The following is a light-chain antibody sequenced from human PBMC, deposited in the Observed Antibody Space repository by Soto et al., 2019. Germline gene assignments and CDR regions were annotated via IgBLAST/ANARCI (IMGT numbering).Light chain of an antibody. CDR3: TSYTSSTTWV. CDR1: SSDIGASNY. CDR2: EVS. J-gene: IGLJ3*02. V-gene: IGLV2-14*01. Sequence: QSVLTQPASVSGSPGQSITVSCTGTSSDIGASNYVSWYQQHPGKAPKLIISEVSNRPSGVSNRFSGPKSGSTASPTISGLQAEDEADYYCTSYTSSTTWVFGGGTQLTVL.